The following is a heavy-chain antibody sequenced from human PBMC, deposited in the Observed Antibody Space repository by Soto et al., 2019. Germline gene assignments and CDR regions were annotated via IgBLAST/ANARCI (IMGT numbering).Heavy chain of an antibody. J-gene: IGHJ4*02. CDR2: ISTSGGGT. Sequence: GGSLRLSCAASGFTFSSYSMNWVRQAPGKGLEWVSGISTSGGGTYYADSVKGRFTISRDNSKHTLYLQMNSLRAEDTAVYYCAKDSDYSDLKSYFDFWGQGTLVTVS. D-gene: IGHD4-17*01. CDR3: AKDSDYSDLKSYFDF. V-gene: IGHV3-23*01. CDR1: GFTFSSYS.